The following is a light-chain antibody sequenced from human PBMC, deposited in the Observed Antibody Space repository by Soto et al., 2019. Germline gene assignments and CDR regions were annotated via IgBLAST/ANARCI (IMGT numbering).Light chain of an antibody. V-gene: IGKV2D-30*01. CDR2: KVS. CDR3: MQEGT. CDR1: QSLVYSDGNTY. J-gene: IGKJ1*01. Sequence: DVVMTQSPLSLPVTLGQPASISCRSSQSLVYSDGNTYLNWFQQRPGQSPRRLIYKVSNWDSGVPDRLSGSESGTDFTLKISRVEAEDVGVYYCMQEGTFGQGTKVEIK.